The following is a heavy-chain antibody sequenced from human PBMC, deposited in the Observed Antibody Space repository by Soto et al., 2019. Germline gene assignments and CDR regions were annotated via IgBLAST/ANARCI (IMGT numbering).Heavy chain of an antibody. D-gene: IGHD2-8*01. CDR3: AKILLNYYYMDV. Sequence: AGSLTLSCAASGLTFSSYAMSWVRQAPGKGLEWVSAISGSGGSTYYADSVKGRFTISRDNSKNTLYLQMNSLRAEYTAVYYCAKILLNYYYMDVWGKGTTVTVSS. CDR2: ISGSGGST. CDR1: GLTFSSYA. V-gene: IGHV3-23*01. J-gene: IGHJ6*03.